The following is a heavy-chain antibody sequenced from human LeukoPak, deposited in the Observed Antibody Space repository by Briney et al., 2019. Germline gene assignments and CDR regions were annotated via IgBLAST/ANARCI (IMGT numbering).Heavy chain of an antibody. CDR3: ARNRAATSYDYVWGSYRYAQYFDY. CDR2: IYYSGST. Sequence: SETLSLTCTVSGGSISSSSYYWGWIRQPPGKGLEWIGSIYYSGSTYYNPSLKSRVTISADTSKNQFSLKLSSVTAADTAVYYCARNRAATSYDYVWGSYRYAQYFDYWGQGTLVTVSS. D-gene: IGHD3-16*02. J-gene: IGHJ4*02. V-gene: IGHV4-39*01. CDR1: GGSISSSSYY.